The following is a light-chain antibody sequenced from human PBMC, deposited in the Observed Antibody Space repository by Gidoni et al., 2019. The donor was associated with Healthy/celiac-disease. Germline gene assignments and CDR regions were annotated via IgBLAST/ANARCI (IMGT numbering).Light chain of an antibody. J-gene: IGKJ1*01. CDR1: QSVSSY. V-gene: IGKV3-11*01. Sequence: ELVLPQSPATLSLSPGERATLSCRASQSVSSYLAWYQQKPGQAPRLLIYDASNRATGIPARFSGSGSGTDFTLTISNLEPEDFAVYYYQQRSNWTFGQGTKVEIK. CDR3: QQRSNWT. CDR2: DAS.